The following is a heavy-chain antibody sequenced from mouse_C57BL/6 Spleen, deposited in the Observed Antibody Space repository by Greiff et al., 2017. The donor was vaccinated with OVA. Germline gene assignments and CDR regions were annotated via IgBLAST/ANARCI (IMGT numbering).Heavy chain of an antibody. Sequence: QVQLQQPGAELVKPGASVKMSCKASGYTFTSYWITWVKQRPGQGLEWIGDIYPGSGSTNYNEKFKSKATLTVDTSSSTAYMQLSSLTSEDSAVYYCARLNDGYHGARDYWGQGTSVTVSS. CDR1: GYTFTSYW. CDR3: ARLNDGYHGARDY. V-gene: IGHV1-55*01. D-gene: IGHD2-3*01. J-gene: IGHJ4*01. CDR2: IYPGSGST.